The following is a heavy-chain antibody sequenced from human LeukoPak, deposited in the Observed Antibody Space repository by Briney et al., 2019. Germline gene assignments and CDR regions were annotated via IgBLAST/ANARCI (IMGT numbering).Heavy chain of an antibody. V-gene: IGHV3-21*01. J-gene: IGHJ4*02. CDR3: ARDLRFWSGYYYF. D-gene: IGHD3-3*01. CDR1: AFTFSSYN. Sequence: GGSLRLSCAASAFTFSSYNMNWVRQAPGKGLEWVSSISSSSSYIYYADSVKGRFTISRDNAKNSLYLQMNSLRAEDTAVYYCARDLRFWSGYYYFWGQGTLVTVSS. CDR2: ISSSSSYI.